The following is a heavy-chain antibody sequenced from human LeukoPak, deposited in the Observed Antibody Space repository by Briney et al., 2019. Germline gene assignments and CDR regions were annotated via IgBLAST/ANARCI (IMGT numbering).Heavy chain of an antibody. D-gene: IGHD2-15*01. V-gene: IGHV3-21*06. CDR1: GFTFSSYI. Sequence: GGSLRLSCAASGFTFSSYIMNWVRQAPGKGLEWVSSISRSSTYKYYADSVKGRFTISRDSAKNSLYLQMNSLRAEDTAVYYCARGYCSGGTCYYYFDYWGQGTLVTVSS. CDR3: ARGYCSGGTCYYYFDY. CDR2: ISRSSTYK. J-gene: IGHJ4*02.